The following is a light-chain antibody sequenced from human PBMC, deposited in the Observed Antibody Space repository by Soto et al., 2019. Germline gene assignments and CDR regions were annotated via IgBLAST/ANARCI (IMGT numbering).Light chain of an antibody. CDR2: ATS. Sequence: EIVMTQSPATLSVSPGERATLSCRASQSVSSNLAWYQQKPGQAPRLLIYATSTRSTGIPPRFSGSGSGIEFTLTISSLRSEDFAVYYCQQYNYWPPFTFGQGTKLEIK. V-gene: IGKV3-15*01. J-gene: IGKJ2*01. CDR1: QSVSSN. CDR3: QQYNYWPPFT.